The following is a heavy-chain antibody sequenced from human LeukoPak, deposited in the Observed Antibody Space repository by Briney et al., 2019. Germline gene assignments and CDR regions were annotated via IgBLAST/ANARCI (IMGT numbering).Heavy chain of an antibody. J-gene: IGHJ4*02. V-gene: IGHV4-30-4*07. CDR2: IYYSGST. CDR3: ARVQQGWRNRGYSYGGLDFDY. CDR1: GGSISSGGYS. Sequence: SETLSLTCAVSGGSISSGGYSWSWIRQPPGKGLEWIGYIYYSGSTYYNPSLKSRVTISVDTSKNQFSLKLSSVTAADTAVYYCARVQQGWRNRGYSYGGLDFDYWGQGTLATVSS. D-gene: IGHD5-18*01.